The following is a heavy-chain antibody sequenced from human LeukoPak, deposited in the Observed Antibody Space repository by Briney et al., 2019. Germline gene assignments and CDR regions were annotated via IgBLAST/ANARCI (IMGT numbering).Heavy chain of an antibody. Sequence: GGSLRLSCAASGFTFSSYWMSWVRQAPGRGLEWVANIKEDGSEKYYVDSVKGRFTISRDNAKNSLNLQMNSLRAEDTAVYFCARDGSGFYYWGQGTLVTVSS. CDR3: ARDGSGFYY. V-gene: IGHV3-7*01. J-gene: IGHJ4*02. CDR2: IKEDGSEK. D-gene: IGHD3-3*01. CDR1: GFTFSSYW.